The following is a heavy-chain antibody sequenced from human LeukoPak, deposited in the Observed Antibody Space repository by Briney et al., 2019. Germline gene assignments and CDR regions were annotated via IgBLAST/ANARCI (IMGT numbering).Heavy chain of an antibody. V-gene: IGHV3-7*01. CDR3: VTDYDILNGYGGFGY. D-gene: IGHD3-9*01. J-gene: IGHJ4*02. CDR1: VFTFRTYW. Sequence: GGSLRLSCAASVFTFRTYWMSWVRQAPGKGLEWVANIKHDGSEKYYVDSVKGRFTISRDNTKNSLNLQMNSLRAEDTAVYYCVTDYDILNGYGGFGYWGQGTLVTVSS. CDR2: IKHDGSEK.